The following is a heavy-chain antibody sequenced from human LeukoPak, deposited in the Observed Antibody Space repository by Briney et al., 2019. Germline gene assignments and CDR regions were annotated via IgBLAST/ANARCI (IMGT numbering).Heavy chain of an antibody. D-gene: IGHD3-3*01. CDR2: ISSSSSYI. Sequence: GGSLRLSCAASGFTFSSYSMNWVRQAPGKGLEWVSSISSSSSYIYYADSVKGRFTISRDNAKNSLYLQMNSLRAEDTAVYYCARVGYDFWSGHNWFDPWGQGTLVTVSS. V-gene: IGHV3-21*01. J-gene: IGHJ5*02. CDR1: GFTFSSYS. CDR3: ARVGYDFWSGHNWFDP.